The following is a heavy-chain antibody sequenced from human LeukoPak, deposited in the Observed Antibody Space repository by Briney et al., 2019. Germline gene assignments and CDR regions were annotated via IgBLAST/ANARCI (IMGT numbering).Heavy chain of an antibody. CDR1: GDTVSSKSVT. CDR2: TFYRSEWYD. CDR3: ARVSVVDSSGDHFDS. J-gene: IGHJ4*02. Sequence: SQTLSLTCDISGDTVSSKSVTWDWIRQSPSRGLEWLGRTFYRSEWYDDYALSVKGRIIIHADTSKNQFSLQLKSVTPEDTAVYYCARVSVVDSSGDHFDSWGQGTQVIVSS. V-gene: IGHV6-1*01. D-gene: IGHD3-22*01.